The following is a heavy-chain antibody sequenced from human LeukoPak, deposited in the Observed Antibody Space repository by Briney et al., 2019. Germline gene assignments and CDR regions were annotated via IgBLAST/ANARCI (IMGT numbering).Heavy chain of an antibody. CDR1: GFTFSSYG. V-gene: IGHV3-30*02. Sequence: GGSLRLSCAASGFTFSSYGMHWVRQAPGKGLEWVAFIRYDGSNKYYADSVKGRFTISRDNSKNTLYLQMNSLRAEDTAVYYCAKDQYYDILTGYYIRLLFAFDIWGQGTMVTVSS. J-gene: IGHJ3*02. CDR3: AKDQYYDILTGYYIRLLFAFDI. D-gene: IGHD3-9*01. CDR2: IRYDGSNK.